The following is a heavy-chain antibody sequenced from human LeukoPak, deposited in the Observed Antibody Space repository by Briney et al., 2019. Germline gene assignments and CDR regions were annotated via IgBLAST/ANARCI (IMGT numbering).Heavy chain of an antibody. CDR2: IWYDGSNK. CDR1: GFTFSSYG. CDR3: AKDLQRTTITSTSFDY. J-gene: IGHJ4*02. V-gene: IGHV3-33*06. D-gene: IGHD4-11*01. Sequence: PGRSLRLSCAASGFTFSSYGMHWVRQAPGKGLEWVAVIWYDGSNKYYADSVKGRFTISRDNSNNTLYLQMNSLRAEDTAVYYCAKDLQRTTITSTSFDYWGQGTLVTVSS.